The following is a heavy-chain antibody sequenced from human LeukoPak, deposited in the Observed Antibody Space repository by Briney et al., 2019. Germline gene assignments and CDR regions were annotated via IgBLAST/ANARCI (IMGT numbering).Heavy chain of an antibody. V-gene: IGHV3-11*05. D-gene: IGHD1-26*01. J-gene: IGHJ4*02. Sequence: SGGSLRLSCAASGFTFSSYAMSWIRQAPGKGLEWVSYISSSSSYTNYADSVKGRFTISRDNAKNSLYLQMNSLRAEDTAVYYCARDTRVGATKRGSFYFDYWGQGTLVTVSS. CDR1: GFTFSSYA. CDR2: ISSSSSYT. CDR3: ARDTRVGATKRGSFYFDY.